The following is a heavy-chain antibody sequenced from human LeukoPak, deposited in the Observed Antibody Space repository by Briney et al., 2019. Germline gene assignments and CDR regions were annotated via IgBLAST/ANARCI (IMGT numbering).Heavy chain of an antibody. D-gene: IGHD1-26*01. V-gene: IGHV3-23*01. CDR2: ISGSGANT. J-gene: IGHJ4*02. CDR1: GFTFSSYA. Sequence: GGSLRLSCAASGFTFSSYAMSWVRQAPGKGLEWVSAISGSGANTYYADSVKGRFAISRDNSKNTLYLQMTSLRAEDTAVYYCAKELESGSYFAYWGQGTLVTVSS. CDR3: AKELESGSYFAY.